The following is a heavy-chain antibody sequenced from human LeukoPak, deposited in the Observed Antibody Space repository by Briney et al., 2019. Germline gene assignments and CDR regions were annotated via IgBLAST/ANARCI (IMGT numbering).Heavy chain of an antibody. CDR2: MSVYSGNA. CDR1: GYIFSDYG. J-gene: IGHJ4*02. V-gene: IGHV1-18*01. CDR3: ARDPGVGPLND. Sequence: ASVKVSCKASGYIFSDYGIAWVRQAPGQGLEWMGWMSVYSGNAKYAPRLHGRVTMTADTSTNTAYLELRSLRSDDTGVYFCARDPGVGPLNDWGQGTLVIVSS.